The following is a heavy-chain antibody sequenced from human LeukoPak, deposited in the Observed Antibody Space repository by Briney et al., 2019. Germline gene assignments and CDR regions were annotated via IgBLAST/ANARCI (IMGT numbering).Heavy chain of an antibody. CDR3: ARHRYCSGGSCYFTKGFPFDY. D-gene: IGHD2-15*01. J-gene: IGHJ4*02. Sequence: PSETLSLTCAVYGGSFSGYYWSWICQPPGKGLEWIGEINHSGSTNYNPSLKSRVTISVDTSKNQFSLKLSSVTAADTAVYYCARHRYCSGGSCYFTKGFPFDYWGQGTLVTVSS. CDR2: INHSGST. CDR1: GGSFSGYY. V-gene: IGHV4-34*01.